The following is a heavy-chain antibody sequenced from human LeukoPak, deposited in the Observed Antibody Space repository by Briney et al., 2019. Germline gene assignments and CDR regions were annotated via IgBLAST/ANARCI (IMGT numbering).Heavy chain of an antibody. J-gene: IGHJ3*02. CDR2: IYYSGST. CDR3: ARDLSGRSYGFDI. CDR1: GDSINNYY. D-gene: IGHD1-26*01. V-gene: IGHV4-59*01. Sequence: SETLSLTCTVSGDSINNYYWSWIRQPPGKGLEWIGYIYYSGSTNYNPSLKSRVTISVDTSKNQFSLNLSSVTAADTAVYYCARDLSGRSYGFDIWGQGTMVTVS.